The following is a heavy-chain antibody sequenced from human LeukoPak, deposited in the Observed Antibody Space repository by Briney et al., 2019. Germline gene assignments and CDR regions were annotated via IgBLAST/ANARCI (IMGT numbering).Heavy chain of an antibody. J-gene: IGHJ4*02. CDR2: IKQDGSEK. V-gene: IGHV3-7*01. D-gene: IGHD6-13*01. CDR1: GFTFSSYW. Sequence: GGSLRLSCAASGFTFSSYWMSWVRQAPGKGLEWVANIKQDGSEKYYVDSVKGRFTISRDSSQNTLFLHMDSLRSADTAVYYCTREWGTAADYWGQGTLVTVSS. CDR3: TREWGTAADY.